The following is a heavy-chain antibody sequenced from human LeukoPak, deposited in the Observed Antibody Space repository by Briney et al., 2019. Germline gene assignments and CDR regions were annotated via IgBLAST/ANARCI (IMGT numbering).Heavy chain of an antibody. J-gene: IGHJ4*02. D-gene: IGHD5-18*01. CDR2: ISGGGGRT. CDR1: GFTFSSYA. Sequence: GGSLRLSCAASGFTFSSYAMSWVRQAPGKGLEWVSAISGGGGRTYYADSVKGRFTISGDNSKNTLYLKMNSLRAEDTAVYYFAKLTWIQLRGYWGQGTLVTVSS. CDR3: AKLTWIQLRGY. V-gene: IGHV3-23*01.